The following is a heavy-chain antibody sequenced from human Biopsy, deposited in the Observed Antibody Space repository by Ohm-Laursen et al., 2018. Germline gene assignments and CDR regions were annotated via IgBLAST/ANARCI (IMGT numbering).Heavy chain of an antibody. V-gene: IGHV4-59*01. D-gene: IGHD1-26*01. J-gene: IGHJ4*02. CDR3: ARVGAGAPSIDYFDY. CDR2: IYYSGST. CDR1: GWSIGSFF. Sequence: GTLSLTCTVSGWSIGSFFWSCIRQPPGKGLEWIGYIYYSGSTNYNPSLRSRVTISVDRSKNQFSLELSSVTAADTAVYYCARVGAGAPSIDYFDYWGQGALVTVSS.